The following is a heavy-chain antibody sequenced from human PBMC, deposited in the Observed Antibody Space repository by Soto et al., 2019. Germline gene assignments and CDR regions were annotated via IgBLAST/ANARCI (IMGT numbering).Heavy chain of an antibody. J-gene: IGHJ6*02. CDR2: ISSSSSTI. Sequence: GGSLRLSCAASGFTFSSYSMNWVRQAPGKGLEWVSYISSSSSTIYYADSVKGRFTVSRDNAKNSLYLQMNSLRDEDTAVYYCARGGGRGVATISGWDYYGMDVWGQGTTVTVSS. V-gene: IGHV3-48*02. CDR3: ARGGGRGVATISGWDYYGMDV. D-gene: IGHD5-12*01. CDR1: GFTFSSYS.